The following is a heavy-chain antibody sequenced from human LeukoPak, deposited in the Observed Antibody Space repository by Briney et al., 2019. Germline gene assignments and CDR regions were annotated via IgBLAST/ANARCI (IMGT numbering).Heavy chain of an antibody. J-gene: IGHJ3*02. V-gene: IGHV3-23*01. D-gene: IGHD5-18*01. CDR3: AKHTAMAIDAFDI. Sequence: GGSLRLSCAASGFSFSGYWMSWVRQAPGKGLEWVSAISGSGGSTYYADSVKGRFTISRDSSKNTLYLQMNSLRAEDTAVYYCAKHTAMAIDAFDIWGQGTMVTVSS. CDR2: ISGSGGST. CDR1: GFSFSGYW.